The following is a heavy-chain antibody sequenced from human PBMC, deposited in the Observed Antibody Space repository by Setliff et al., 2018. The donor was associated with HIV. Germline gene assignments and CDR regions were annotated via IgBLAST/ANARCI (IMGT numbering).Heavy chain of an antibody. D-gene: IGHD3-10*01. Sequence: SETLSLTCTVSGGSISSHYWSWIRQPPGKGLEWIGYIYYSGSTNYNPSLKSRVTISIDTSKNQLSLKLSSVTAADTAVYYCARDNSYSYGSGGHYYYAMDVWGQGTTVTVSS. CDR1: GGSISSHY. J-gene: IGHJ6*02. V-gene: IGHV4-59*11. CDR2: IYYSGST. CDR3: ARDNSYSYGSGGHYYYAMDV.